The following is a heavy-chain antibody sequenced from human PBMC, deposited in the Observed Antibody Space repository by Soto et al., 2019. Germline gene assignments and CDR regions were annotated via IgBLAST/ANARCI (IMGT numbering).Heavy chain of an antibody. CDR1: ADTFTSYY. CDR3: ASWSGGVYGIIIGATTCFGP. V-gene: IGHV1-46*01. Sequence: VQLVQSGAEVRKPGASVKVSCKAPADTFTSYYINWVRQAPGQGLEWMGIINPNGGSTRYAQKFEGSVTLTRDTPARTVYREMRNLKSNDTAVYFCASWSGGVYGIIIGATTCFGPWGQGTLATVSS. D-gene: IGHD3-10*01. J-gene: IGHJ5*02. CDR2: INPNGGST.